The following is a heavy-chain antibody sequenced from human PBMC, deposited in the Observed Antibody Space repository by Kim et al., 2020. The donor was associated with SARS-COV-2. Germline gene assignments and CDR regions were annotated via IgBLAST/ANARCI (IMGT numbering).Heavy chain of an antibody. Sequence: YAQKFQGRVTMTRDTSTSTVYMELSSLRSEDTAVYYCARGGSSTPGDFDYWGQGTLVTVSS. J-gene: IGHJ4*02. D-gene: IGHD2-15*01. CDR3: ARGGSSTPGDFDY. V-gene: IGHV1-46*01.